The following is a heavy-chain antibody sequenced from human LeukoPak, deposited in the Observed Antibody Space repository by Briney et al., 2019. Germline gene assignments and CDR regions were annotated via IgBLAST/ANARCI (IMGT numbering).Heavy chain of an antibody. D-gene: IGHD4-11*01. Sequence: GRSLRLSCAASGFSFRSYAMHWVRQAPGKGLEWVAMISHEESKKEYADSVKGRFASSRDNYKNTLYLHMNSLRAEDTAVYYCVSLPYCSRISCSDCFYGSDVWGQGTTVIVSS. CDR3: VSLPYCSRISCSDCFYGSDV. J-gene: IGHJ6*02. CDR2: ISHEESKK. V-gene: IGHV3-30*09. CDR1: GFSFRSYA.